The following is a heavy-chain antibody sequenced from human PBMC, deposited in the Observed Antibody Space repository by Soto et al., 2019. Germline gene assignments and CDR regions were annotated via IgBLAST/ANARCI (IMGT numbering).Heavy chain of an antibody. V-gene: IGHV4-30-4*01. CDR3: ARDRMVRGVDY. Sequence: SETLSLTWTVSGGSISSGDYYWTWIRQPPGKGLEWIGYIYYSGSTYYNPSLKSRVTISVDTSKNQFSLKLSSVTAADTAVYYCARDRMVRGVDYWGQGTLVTVSS. J-gene: IGHJ4*02. CDR1: GGSISSGDYY. D-gene: IGHD3-10*01. CDR2: IYYSGST.